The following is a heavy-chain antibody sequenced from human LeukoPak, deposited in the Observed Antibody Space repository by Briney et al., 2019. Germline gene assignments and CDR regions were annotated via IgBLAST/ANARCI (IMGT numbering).Heavy chain of an antibody. CDR1: GGSVSSYY. Sequence: PSETLSLTCTVSGGSVSSYYWSWIRQPAGKGLEWIGRIYSSGSTNYNPSLKSRVTMSVDTSKNEFSLKLSSVTAADTAVYYCARHRTIFGVVIIELAAFDIWGQGTMVTVSS. D-gene: IGHD3-3*01. CDR2: IYSSGST. CDR3: ARHRTIFGVVIIELAAFDI. V-gene: IGHV4-4*07. J-gene: IGHJ3*02.